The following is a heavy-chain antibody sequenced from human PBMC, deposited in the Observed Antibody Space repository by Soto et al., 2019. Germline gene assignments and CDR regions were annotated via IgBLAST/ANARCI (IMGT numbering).Heavy chain of an antibody. CDR1: GFSLRNSEVG. CDR3: THSGGSGGFYSSTSCLGPSNY. CDR2: IYWNDDE. J-gene: IGHJ4*02. Sequence: SGPTLVNPTQTLTLTCTFSGFSLRNSEVGVGWIRQPPGKALEWLALIYWNDDERYNPSLKSRLTITKDTSKNQVVLTMTNMDPVDTGTYYCTHSGGSGGFYSSTSCLGPSNYWGQGALVTVSS. D-gene: IGHD2-2*01. V-gene: IGHV2-5*01.